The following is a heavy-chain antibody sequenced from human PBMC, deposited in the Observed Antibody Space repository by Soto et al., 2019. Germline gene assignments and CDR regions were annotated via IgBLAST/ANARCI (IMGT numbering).Heavy chain of an antibody. CDR2: IDPDGSTT. J-gene: IGHJ5*02. CDR1: KFTFSSYW. V-gene: IGHV3-74*01. D-gene: IGHD3-10*01. Sequence: PGGSRRLSCAASKFTFSSYWMHWVRQAPGKGLFWVSRIDPDGSTTYYADSVKGRFTISXXXAXXTXXLXXNXXRAXDTAVYYCTSSGSYDIAWFDPLGQGTLDTVSS. CDR3: TSSGSYDIAWFDP.